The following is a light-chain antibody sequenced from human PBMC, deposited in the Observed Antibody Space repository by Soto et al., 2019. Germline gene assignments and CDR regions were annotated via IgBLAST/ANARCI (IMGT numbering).Light chain of an antibody. Sequence: DIQMTQSPSSLSASVGDRVTITCRASQDISNYLAWFQQKPGRPPKSLIYAASSLLGGVPSKFSGSGSGTDFTLTISSLQPEDFAPYFCQQYNTYPFTFGPGTKVDIK. CDR1: QDISNY. CDR2: AAS. V-gene: IGKV1-16*02. J-gene: IGKJ3*01. CDR3: QQYNTYPFT.